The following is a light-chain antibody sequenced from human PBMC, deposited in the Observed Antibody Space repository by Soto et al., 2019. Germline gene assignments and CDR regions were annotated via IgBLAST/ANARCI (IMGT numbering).Light chain of an antibody. Sequence: QTVVTQEPSLTVSPGGTVTLTCGSSTGAVTSGHYPYWIQQKPGQAPRTLIFDSSNRHSWTPARFSGSLLGGKAALTLSGALPEDEADYYCLVSYSGARVFGGGTQLTVL. CDR1: TGAVTSGHY. J-gene: IGLJ2*01. V-gene: IGLV7-46*01. CDR2: DSS. CDR3: LVSYSGARV.